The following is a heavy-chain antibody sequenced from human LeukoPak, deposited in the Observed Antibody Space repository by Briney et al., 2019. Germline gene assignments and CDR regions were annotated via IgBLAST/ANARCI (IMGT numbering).Heavy chain of an antibody. D-gene: IGHD3-3*01. CDR1: GYTFTSYY. CDR3: ARTNKGIFGVVTARRGYFQH. Sequence: ASVKVSCKASGYTFTSYYMHWVRQAPGQGLEWMGIINPSGGSTSYAQKFQGRVTMTRDTSTGTVYMELSSLRSEDTAVYYCARTNKGIFGVVTARRGYFQHWGQGTLVTVSS. J-gene: IGHJ1*01. V-gene: IGHV1-46*01. CDR2: INPSGGST.